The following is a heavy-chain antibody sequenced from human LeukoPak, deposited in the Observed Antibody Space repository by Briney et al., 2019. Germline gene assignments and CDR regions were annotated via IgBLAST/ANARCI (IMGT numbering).Heavy chain of an antibody. CDR2: IYNSGST. CDR1: GGSISSYY. Sequence: SETLSRTCTVSGGSISSYYWSWIRQPPGKGLEWIGRIYNSGSTNYNPSLKSRVTILVDTSKNQFSLKVSSVTAADPAVYYFARDRYGGNSGEFDYWGQGTLVPVSS. D-gene: IGHD4-23*01. V-gene: IGHV4-4*07. J-gene: IGHJ4*02. CDR3: ARDRYGGNSGEFDY.